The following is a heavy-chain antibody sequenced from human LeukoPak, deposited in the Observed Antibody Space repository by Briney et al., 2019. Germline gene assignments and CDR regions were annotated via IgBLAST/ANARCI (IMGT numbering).Heavy chain of an antibody. J-gene: IGHJ6*03. D-gene: IGHD4-11*01. CDR3: ARDREVNYIYYYMDV. CDR1: GFTFSNYA. Sequence: GGSLRLSCTASGFTFSNYAMSWVRQAPGKGLEWVAFIRYDGSNKYYADSVKGRFTISRDNSKNTLYLQMNSLRAEDTAVYYCARDREVNYIYYYMDVWGKGTTVTVSS. CDR2: IRYDGSNK. V-gene: IGHV3-30*02.